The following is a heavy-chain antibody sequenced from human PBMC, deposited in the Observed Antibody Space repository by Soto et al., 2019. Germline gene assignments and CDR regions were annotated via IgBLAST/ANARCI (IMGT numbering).Heavy chain of an antibody. CDR3: ARYSSGYSSSWYCGAVGADAFDP. D-gene: IGHD6-13*01. J-gene: IGHJ5*02. CDR1: GGSVSSGSYY. CDR2: IYYSGST. Sequence: SETLSLTCTVSGGSVSSGSYYWSWIRQPPVTGLEWIGYIYYSGSTNYNPSLKSRVTISVDTSKNQFSLKLSSVTAADTAVYYCARYSSGYSSSWYCGAVGADAFDPWGQGTLVTVSS. V-gene: IGHV4-61*01.